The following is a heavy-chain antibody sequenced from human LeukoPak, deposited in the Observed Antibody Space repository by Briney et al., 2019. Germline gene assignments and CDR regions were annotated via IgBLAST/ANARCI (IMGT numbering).Heavy chain of an antibody. CDR3: ASLVPFDY. D-gene: IGHD6-13*01. Sequence: GGSLRLSCAASGLTISDSWIHWVRQAPGKGLMWVSRLASDETNKIYADSVKGRFTISRDNSKNTLYLQMNSLRAEDTAVYYCASLVPFDYWGQGTLVTVSS. CDR2: LASDETNK. V-gene: IGHV3-74*01. J-gene: IGHJ4*02. CDR1: GLTISDSW.